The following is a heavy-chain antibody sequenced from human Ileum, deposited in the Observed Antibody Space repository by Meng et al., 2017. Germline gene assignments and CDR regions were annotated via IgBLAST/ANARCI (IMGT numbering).Heavy chain of an antibody. Sequence: GESLKISCKGSGYSFTSYWIGWVRQVPGKGLEWIALINPVNSDTRYSPSFQGQVTISVDKSINTAHLQLTTLKASDTAMYYCAIRPSVTGAPFDYWGQGTLVTVSS. D-gene: IGHD1-26*01. CDR1: GYSFTSYW. CDR3: AIRPSVTGAPFDY. V-gene: IGHV5-51*01. J-gene: IGHJ4*02. CDR2: INPVNSDT.